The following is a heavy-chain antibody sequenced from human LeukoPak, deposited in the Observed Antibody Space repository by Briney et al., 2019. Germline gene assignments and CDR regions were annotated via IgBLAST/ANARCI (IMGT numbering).Heavy chain of an antibody. Sequence: ASETLSLTCAVYGGSVIGHYWSWIRQPPGKGLEWIGEVNDSGTTSYNPSLKSRVTISVDTSKNQFSLNLNSVTAADTAVYYCARQPLNCSSTNCYAFDVWGQDRMVTVSS. CDR1: GGSVIGHY. CDR3: ARQPLNCSSTNCYAFDV. J-gene: IGHJ3*01. CDR2: VNDSGTT. V-gene: IGHV4-34*01. D-gene: IGHD2-2*01.